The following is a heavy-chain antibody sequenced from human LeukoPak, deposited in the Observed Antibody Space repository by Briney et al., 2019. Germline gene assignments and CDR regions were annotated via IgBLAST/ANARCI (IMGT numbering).Heavy chain of an antibody. J-gene: IGHJ3*02. D-gene: IGHD2-21*02. CDR1: GFTFSSYA. CDR3: ARTRTPIVVVTDDAFDI. CDR2: ISYDGSNK. V-gene: IGHV3-30-3*01. Sequence: GRSLRLSCAASGFTFSSYAMHWVRQAPGKGLEWVAVISYDGSNKYYADSVKGRFTISRDNAKNSLYLQMNSLRAEDTAVYYCARTRTPIVVVTDDAFDIWGQGTMVTVSS.